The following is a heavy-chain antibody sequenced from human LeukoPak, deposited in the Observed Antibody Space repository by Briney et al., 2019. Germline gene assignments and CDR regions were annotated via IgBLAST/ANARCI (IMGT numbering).Heavy chain of an antibody. CDR3: ARDWTPYYYDSSGSSGYFDY. Sequence: GASVKVSCKASGYTFTSYDINWVRQAPGQGLEWMGRIIPIFGTANYAQKFQGRVTITTDESTSTAYMELSSLRSEDTAVYYCARDWTPYYYDSSGSSGYFDYWGQGTLVTVSS. CDR1: GYTFTSYD. J-gene: IGHJ4*02. V-gene: IGHV1-69*05. CDR2: IIPIFGTA. D-gene: IGHD3-22*01.